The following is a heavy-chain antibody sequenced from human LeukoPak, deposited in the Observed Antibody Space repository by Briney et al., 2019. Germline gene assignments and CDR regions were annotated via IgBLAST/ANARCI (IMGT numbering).Heavy chain of an antibody. CDR1: GGSITNSHW. Sequence: SGTLSLTCAVSGGSITNSHWWSWVRQPPGKGLEWIGEIYHSGSTNYNPSLKSRVTISVDTSKNQFSLKLSSVTAADTAVYYCARHVTLYYSRNWYFDLWGRGTLVTVSS. CDR2: IYHSGST. CDR3: ARHVTLYYSRNWYFDL. D-gene: IGHD2-8*01. J-gene: IGHJ2*01. V-gene: IGHV4-4*02.